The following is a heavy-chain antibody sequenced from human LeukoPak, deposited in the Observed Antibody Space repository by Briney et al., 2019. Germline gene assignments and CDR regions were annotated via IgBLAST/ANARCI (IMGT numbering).Heavy chain of an antibody. D-gene: IGHD2-15*01. V-gene: IGHV1-18*01. J-gene: IGHJ4*02. CDR2: TIPYNGAT. Sequence: ASLKGPSNAFCYTFSSYGFIWVRQAPGQRLQGLAWTIPYNGATNHARKLQGRVTVTTDTSKRIAYMELRSLRSDDTAVYYCARDEKKSCSGGSCYYFDYWGQGTLVTVSS. CDR3: ARDEKKSCSGGSCYYFDY. CDR1: CYTFSSYG.